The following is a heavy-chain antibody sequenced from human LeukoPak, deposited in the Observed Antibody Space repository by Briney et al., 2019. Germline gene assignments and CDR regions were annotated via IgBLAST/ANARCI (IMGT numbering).Heavy chain of an antibody. CDR2: ISYDGSNK. J-gene: IGHJ4*02. CDR3: AKVPYYYDSSGSYYFDY. CDR1: GFTFSSYG. Sequence: PGRSLRLSCAASGFTFSSYGMHWVRQAPGKGLEWVAVISYDGSNKYYADSVKGRFTISRDNSKNTLYLQMNNLRAEDTAVYYCAKVPYYYDSSGSYYFDYWGQGTLVTVSS. V-gene: IGHV3-30*18. D-gene: IGHD3-22*01.